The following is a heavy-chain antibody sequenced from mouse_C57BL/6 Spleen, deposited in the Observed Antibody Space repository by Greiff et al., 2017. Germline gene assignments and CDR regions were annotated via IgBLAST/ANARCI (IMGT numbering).Heavy chain of an antibody. D-gene: IGHD2-3*01. V-gene: IGHV1-76*01. J-gene: IGHJ2*01. CDR1: GYTFTDYY. CDR2: IYPGSGNT. CDR3: ARDDGYFGDY. Sequence: VQVVESGAELVRPGASVKLSCKASGYTFTDYYINWVKQRPGQGLEWIARIYPGSGNTYYNEKFKGKATLTAEKSSSTAYMQLSSLTSEDSAVYFCARDDGYFGDYWGQGTTLTVSS.